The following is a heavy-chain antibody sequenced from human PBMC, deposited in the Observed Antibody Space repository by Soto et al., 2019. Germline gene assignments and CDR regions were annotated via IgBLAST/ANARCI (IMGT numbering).Heavy chain of an antibody. CDR3: TKSYAGYIKYFQH. CDR1: GFTFSSFG. D-gene: IGHD2-2*01. CDR2: IGNGGHT. J-gene: IGHJ1*01. V-gene: IGHV3-23*01. Sequence: EVQLLESGGGLAPPGGSLRLSCATSGFTFSSFGMSWVRQAPGKGLEWVSGIGNGGHTYEADSVRGRFTISRDNSKNTLYLQMDSLRGEDTAVYYCTKSYAGYIKYFQHWGRGTLVAVSS.